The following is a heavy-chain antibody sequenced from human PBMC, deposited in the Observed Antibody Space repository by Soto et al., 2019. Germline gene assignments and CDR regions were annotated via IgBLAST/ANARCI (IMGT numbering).Heavy chain of an antibody. CDR1: GFTFSSYW. CDR2: INSDGSST. CDR3: ARDTVTTWFDP. Sequence: GGSLRLSCAASGFTFSSYWMHWVRQAPGKGLVWVSRINSDGSSTSCADSVKGRFTISRDNAKNTLYLQMNSLRAEDTAVYYCARDTVTTWFDPWGQGTLVTVSS. J-gene: IGHJ5*02. D-gene: IGHD4-4*01. V-gene: IGHV3-74*01.